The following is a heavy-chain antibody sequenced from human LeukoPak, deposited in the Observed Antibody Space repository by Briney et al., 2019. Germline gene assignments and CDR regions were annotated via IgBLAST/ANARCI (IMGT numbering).Heavy chain of an antibody. CDR2: MNPNSGNT. V-gene: IGHV1-8*03. CDR3: ARGVDYGGNYYYYYMDV. D-gene: IGHD4-23*01. Sequence: ASVKVSCKASGYTFTSYDINWVRQATGQGLEWMGWMNPNSGNTSYAQKFQGRVTITRNTSISTAYMELSSLRSEDTAVYYCARGVDYGGNYYYYYMDVWGKGTTVTVSS. CDR1: GYTFTSYD. J-gene: IGHJ6*03.